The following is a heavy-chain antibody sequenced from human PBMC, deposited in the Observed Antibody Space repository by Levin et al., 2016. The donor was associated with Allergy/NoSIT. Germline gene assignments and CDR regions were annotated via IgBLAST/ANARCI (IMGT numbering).Heavy chain of an antibody. J-gene: IGHJ4*02. CDR3: VRDLYSSSSL. V-gene: IGHV4-39*07. D-gene: IGHD6-13*01. Sequence: SETLSLTCNVSGASISTNSFYWGWIRQPPGKGLEWIGEVHHSGRTNHNPSLNSRVTISVDKSKNQVSLKLNSVTAADTAVYYCVRDLYSSSSLWGQGTLVTVSS. CDR2: VHHSGRT. CDR1: GASISTNSFY.